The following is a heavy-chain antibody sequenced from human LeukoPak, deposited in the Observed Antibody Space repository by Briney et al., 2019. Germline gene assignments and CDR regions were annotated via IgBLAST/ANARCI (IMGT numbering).Heavy chain of an antibody. V-gene: IGHV3-11*04. Sequence: PGGSLRLSCAASGFTFSDYSMSWIRQAPGKGLEWVSYIRSSGNTIYYADSVKGRFTISRDNAKNSLYLQMNSLRAEDTAVYYCARVYYYDSSGYCLDYWGQGTLVTVSS. D-gene: IGHD3-22*01. CDR1: GFTFSDYS. J-gene: IGHJ4*02. CDR3: ARVYYYDSSGYCLDY. CDR2: IRSSGNTI.